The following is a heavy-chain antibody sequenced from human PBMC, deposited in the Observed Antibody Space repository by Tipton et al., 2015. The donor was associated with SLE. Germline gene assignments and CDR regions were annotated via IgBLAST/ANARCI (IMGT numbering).Heavy chain of an antibody. V-gene: IGHV3-33*08. CDR3: ARDWDSSGLSRVKHAFDI. CDR2: IWDDGSKE. J-gene: IGHJ3*02. Sequence: RSLRLSCVASGFTFSIYSMHWVRQAPGKGLEWVAVIWDDGSKEYYADSVRGRFTISRDNFKNLMYMEMSSLRVADTAVYYCARDWDSSGLSRVKHAFDIWGQGTEVIVSS. D-gene: IGHD6-19*01. CDR1: GFTFSIYS.